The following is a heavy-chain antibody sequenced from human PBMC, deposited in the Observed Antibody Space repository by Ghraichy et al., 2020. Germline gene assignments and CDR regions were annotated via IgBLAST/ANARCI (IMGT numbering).Heavy chain of an antibody. Sequence: GGSLRLSCAASGFTFSSYDMHWVRQATGKGLEWVSAIGTAGDPYYPGSVKGRFTISRENAKNSLYLQMNSLRAGDTAVYYCARSSHRRSEYYFDYWGQGTLVTVSS. CDR3: ARSSHRRSEYYFDY. CDR1: GFTFSSYD. V-gene: IGHV3-13*05. CDR2: IGTAGDP. J-gene: IGHJ4*02. D-gene: IGHD1-14*01.